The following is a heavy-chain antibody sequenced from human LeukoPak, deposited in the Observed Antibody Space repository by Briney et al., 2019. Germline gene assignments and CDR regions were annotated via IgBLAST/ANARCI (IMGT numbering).Heavy chain of an antibody. V-gene: IGHV3-53*01. Sequence: GGSLRLSCAASGFTFSNAWMSWVSQAPGKGLEWVSVIYSGGSTYYADSVKGRFTISRDNSKNTLYLQMNSLSAEDTAVYYCARDGIGYWGQGTLVTVSS. J-gene: IGHJ4*02. CDR2: IYSGGST. CDR1: GFTFSNAW. CDR3: ARDGIGY. D-gene: IGHD1-26*01.